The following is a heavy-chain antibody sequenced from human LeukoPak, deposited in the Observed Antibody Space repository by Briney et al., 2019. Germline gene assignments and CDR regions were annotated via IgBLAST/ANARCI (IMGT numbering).Heavy chain of an antibody. V-gene: IGHV3-53*01. CDR2: VYNDGRT. Sequence: PGGSLRLSCAASGFTVNRDYMSWVRQSPGKGLEWVSVVYNDGRTFYADFVKGRFTISRDDSKNTVFLQMNRLRPEDTAIYFCTRGSPTVSAGYNWGRGTVVIVSS. J-gene: IGHJ4*02. CDR3: TRGSPTVSAGYN. CDR1: GFTVNRDY. D-gene: IGHD1-1*01.